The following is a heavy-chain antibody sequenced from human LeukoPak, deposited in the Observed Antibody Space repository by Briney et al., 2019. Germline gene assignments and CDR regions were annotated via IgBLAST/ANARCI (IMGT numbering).Heavy chain of an antibody. CDR1: GFTFSDYW. J-gene: IGHJ4*02. CDR2: INADEDRA. D-gene: IGHD3-22*01. V-gene: IGHV3-74*01. Sequence: PGGSLRLSCAASGFTFSDYWMHWVRQAPGKGLVWVSHINADEDRAAYADSVKGRFTISRDNAKNSLYLQMNSLRAEDTAVYYCARGAYYYEDWGQGTLVTVSS. CDR3: ARGAYYYED.